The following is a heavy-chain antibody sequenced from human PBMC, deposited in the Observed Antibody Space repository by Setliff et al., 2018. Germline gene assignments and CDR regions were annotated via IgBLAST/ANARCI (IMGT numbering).Heavy chain of an antibody. D-gene: IGHD5-12*01. J-gene: IGHJ6*03. Sequence: SETLSLTCSVLGDSLSSGTQYWAWIRHPPGKGLEWIGNINYSGSTYYNPSLKSRVTMSVDASKNQVSLKVTSVTAEDTAVHYCAKVDIDYIMTRDNTWQYLFYMDVWGRGTTVTVSS. CDR1: GDSLSSGTQY. V-gene: IGHV4-39*01. CDR3: AKVDIDYIMTRDNTWQYLFYMDV. CDR2: INYSGST.